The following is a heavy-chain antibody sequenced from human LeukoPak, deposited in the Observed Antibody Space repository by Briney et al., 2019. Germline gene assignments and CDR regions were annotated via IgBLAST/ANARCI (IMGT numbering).Heavy chain of an antibody. D-gene: IGHD3-22*01. V-gene: IGHV4-61*02. Sequence: SQTLSLSCTVSGGSISSGSYYWSWIRQPAGKGLEWIGRIYTSGSTNYNPSLKSRVTISVDTSKNQFSLKLSSGTAADTAVYYCARDMQDDSSGYAWYFDYWGQGTLVTVSS. CDR2: IYTSGST. CDR3: ARDMQDDSSGYAWYFDY. J-gene: IGHJ4*02. CDR1: GGSISSGSYY.